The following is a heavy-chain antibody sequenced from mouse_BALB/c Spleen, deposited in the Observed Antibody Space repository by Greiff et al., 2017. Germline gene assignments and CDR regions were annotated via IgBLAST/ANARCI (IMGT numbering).Heavy chain of an antibody. CDR3: AREFYYYGSSARAMDY. J-gene: IGHJ4*01. V-gene: IGHV14-3*02. Sequence: VQLQQSGAELVKPGASVKLSCTASGFNIKDTYMHWVKQRPEQGLEWIGRIDPANGNTKYDPKFQGKATITADTSSNTAYLQLSSLTSEDTAVYYCAREFYYYGSSARAMDYWGQGTSVTVSS. CDR2: IDPANGNT. CDR1: GFNIKDTY. D-gene: IGHD1-1*01.